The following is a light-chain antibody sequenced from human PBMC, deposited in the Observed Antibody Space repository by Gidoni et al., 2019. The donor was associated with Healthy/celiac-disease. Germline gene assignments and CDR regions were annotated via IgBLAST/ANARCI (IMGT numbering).Light chain of an antibody. J-gene: IGKJ4*01. CDR2: DAS. V-gene: IGKV3-11*01. CDR3: QQRRNWPPERT. CDR1: QGVSSY. Sequence: EIVLTQSPATLSLSPGERATLSCRASQGVSSYLAWYQQKPGQAPRLLIDDASNRATGIPARFSGSGSGTDFTLTLSILEPEDFAVYYCQQRRNWPPERTFGGGTKVEIK.